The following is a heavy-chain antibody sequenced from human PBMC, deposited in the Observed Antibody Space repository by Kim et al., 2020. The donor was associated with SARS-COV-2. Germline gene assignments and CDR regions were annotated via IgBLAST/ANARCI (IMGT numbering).Heavy chain of an antibody. D-gene: IGHD6-19*01. V-gene: IGHV3-23*01. CDR3: AKDVHPFTLGGSGWVFDC. Sequence: GGSLRLSCAASGFTFSSYAMSWVRQAPGKGLEWVSAISGSGGSTYYADSVKGRFTISRDNSKNTLYLQMNSLRAEDTAVYYCAKDVHPFTLGGSGWVFDCGGQGTLVTGSS. CDR2: ISGSGGST. CDR1: GFTFSSYA. J-gene: IGHJ4*02.